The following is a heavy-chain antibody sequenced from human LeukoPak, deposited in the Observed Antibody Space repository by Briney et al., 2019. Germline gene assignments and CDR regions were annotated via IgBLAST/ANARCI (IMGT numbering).Heavy chain of an antibody. CDR2: ISPYNGNT. J-gene: IGHJ6*03. D-gene: IGHD3-16*01. Sequence: ASVKVSCKASGYTFTSTGINWVRQAPGQGLERMAWISPYNGNTNYAQKVQGRVTMTTDTSTSTAYMELRSLRSDDTAVYYCARVSVGGYYMDVWGKGTTVTISS. CDR3: ARVSVGGYYMDV. V-gene: IGHV1-18*01. CDR1: GYTFTSTG.